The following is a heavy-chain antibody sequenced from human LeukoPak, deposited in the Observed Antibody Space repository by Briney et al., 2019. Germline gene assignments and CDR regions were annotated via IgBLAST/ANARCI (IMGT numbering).Heavy chain of an antibody. CDR3: ARDRSTSCYACAFDI. J-gene: IGHJ3*02. CDR1: GYTFTNYG. D-gene: IGHD2-2*01. CDR2: ISAYNGNT. V-gene: IGHV1-18*01. Sequence: GASVKVSCKASGYTFTNYGISWVRQAPGQGLEWMGWISAYNGNTNYAQKLQGRVTMTTDTSTSTASMELRSLRSDDTAVYYCARDRSTSCYACAFDIWGQGTMVTVSS.